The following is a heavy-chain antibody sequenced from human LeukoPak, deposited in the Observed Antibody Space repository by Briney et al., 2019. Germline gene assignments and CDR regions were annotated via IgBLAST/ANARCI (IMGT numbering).Heavy chain of an antibody. D-gene: IGHD4-17*01. V-gene: IGHV3-30*03. Sequence: GGSLRLSCAASGFTFSSYGMHWVRQAPGKGLEWVAVISYDGSNKYYADSVKGRFTISRDNSKNTLYLQMSSLRAEDTAVYYCARDLKHDYGDHIYRGQGTLVTVSS. CDR2: ISYDGSNK. CDR3: ARDLKHDYGDHIY. CDR1: GFTFSSYG. J-gene: IGHJ4*02.